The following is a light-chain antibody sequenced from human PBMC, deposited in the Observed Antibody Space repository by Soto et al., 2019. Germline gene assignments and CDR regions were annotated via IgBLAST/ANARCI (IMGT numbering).Light chain of an antibody. CDR3: QQYNSRRT. CDR1: QSISSY. CDR2: AAS. V-gene: IGKV1-39*01. J-gene: IGKJ1*01. Sequence: DIQMTQSPSSLSASVGDRVTITCRASQSISSYLNWYQQKPGKAPKLLIYAASSLQSGVPSRFSGSASGTDFTLTISSLQPEDFATYYCQQYNSRRTFGQGTKVDIK.